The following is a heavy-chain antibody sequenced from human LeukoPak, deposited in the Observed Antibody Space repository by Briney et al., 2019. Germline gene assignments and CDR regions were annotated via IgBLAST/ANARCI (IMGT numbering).Heavy chain of an antibody. V-gene: IGHV4-59*12. CDR3: AREIDQV. D-gene: IGHD5-24*01. CDR1: GGSISSYY. CDR2: IYYSGST. J-gene: IGHJ4*02. Sequence: SETLSLTCTVSGGSISSYYWSWIRQPPGKGLEWIGYIYYSGSTNYNPSLKSRVTISVDTSKNQFSLKLSSVTAADTAVYYCAREIDQVWGQGTLVTVSS.